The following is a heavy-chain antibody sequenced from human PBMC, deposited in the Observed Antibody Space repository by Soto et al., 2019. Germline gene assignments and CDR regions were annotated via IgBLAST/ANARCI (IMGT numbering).Heavy chain of an antibody. J-gene: IGHJ4*02. CDR3: ARDIESTYFDY. CDR2: VWYDASKT. CDR1: GFTFSTYG. V-gene: IGHV3-33*01. Sequence: GGSLRLSCAASGFTFSTYGMHWVRQAPGKGLEWVVVVWYDASKTYYADSVKGRFTISRDNSKNTLYLQMSSLRTEDTAVYYCARDIESTYFDYWGQGTPVTVSS. D-gene: IGHD1-1*01.